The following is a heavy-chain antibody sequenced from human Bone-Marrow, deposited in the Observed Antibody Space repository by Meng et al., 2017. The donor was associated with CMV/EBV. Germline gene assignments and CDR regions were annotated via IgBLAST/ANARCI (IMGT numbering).Heavy chain of an antibody. V-gene: IGHV4-39*07. CDR3: ARTPNYYYYYGMDV. Sequence: SETLSLTCTVSAGSISSSSYYWGWIRQPPGKGLEWIGEINHSGSTNYNPSLKSRVTISVDTSKNQFSLKLSSVTAADTAVYYCARTPNYYYYYGMDVWGQGTTVTVSS. D-gene: IGHD2-15*01. J-gene: IGHJ6*02. CDR2: INHSGST. CDR1: AGSISSSSYY.